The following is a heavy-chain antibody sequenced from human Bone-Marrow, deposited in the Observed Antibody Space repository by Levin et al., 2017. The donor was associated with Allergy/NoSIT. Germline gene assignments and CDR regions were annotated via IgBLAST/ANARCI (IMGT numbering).Heavy chain of an antibody. CDR3: AGWYYDYIWGSYPFDI. D-gene: IGHD3-16*02. J-gene: IGHJ3*02. CDR2: ISSSSSYI. CDR1: GFTFSSSS. V-gene: IGHV3-21*01. Sequence: LSLTCAASGFTFSSSSMNWVRQAPGKGLEWVSSISSSSSYIYYADSVKGRFTISRDNAKNSLYLQMNSLRAEDTAVYYCAGWYYDYIWGSYPFDIWGQGTMVTVSS.